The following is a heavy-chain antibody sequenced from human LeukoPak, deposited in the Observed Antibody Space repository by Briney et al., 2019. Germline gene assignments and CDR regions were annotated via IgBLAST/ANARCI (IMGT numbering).Heavy chain of an antibody. Sequence: GGSLRLSCAASGFTFSSYAMSWVRQAPGKGLEWVSAISGSGGSTYYADSVKGRFTISRDNSKNTLYLQMNSLRAEDTAVYYXXXDRLPGATPDYFDYWGQGTLVTVSS. CDR2: ISGSGGST. D-gene: IGHD1-26*01. CDR3: XXDRLPGATPDYFDY. V-gene: IGHV3-23*01. J-gene: IGHJ4*02. CDR1: GFTFSSYA.